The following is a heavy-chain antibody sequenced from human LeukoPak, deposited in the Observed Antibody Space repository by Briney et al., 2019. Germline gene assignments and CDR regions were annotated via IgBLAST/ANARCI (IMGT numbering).Heavy chain of an antibody. CDR3: AKPPTIFGVVIYYFDY. CDR2: ISGSGGST. CDR1: GFTFSSYA. Sequence: HPGGSLRLSCAASGFTFSSYAMSWVRQAPGKGLEWVSAISGSGGSTYYADSVKGRSTISRDNSKNTLYLQMNSLRAEDTAVYYCAKPPTIFGVVIYYFDYWGQGTLVTVSS. V-gene: IGHV3-23*01. D-gene: IGHD3-3*01. J-gene: IGHJ4*02.